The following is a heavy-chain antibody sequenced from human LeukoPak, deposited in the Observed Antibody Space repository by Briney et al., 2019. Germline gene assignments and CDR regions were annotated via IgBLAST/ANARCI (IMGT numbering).Heavy chain of an antibody. CDR1: VESFSGYY. CDR3: ARDQRDSYYYGSGQDY. J-gene: IGHJ4*02. V-gene: IGHV4-59*12. Sequence: SETLSLTCAVYVESFSGYYWSWIRQSPGKGLEWIGYIYHSGSTDYNSSLKSRVTISVDTSKNQFSLKLSSVTAAGTAVYYCARDQRDSYYYGSGQDYWGQGTLVTVSS. CDR2: IYHSGST. D-gene: IGHD3-10*01.